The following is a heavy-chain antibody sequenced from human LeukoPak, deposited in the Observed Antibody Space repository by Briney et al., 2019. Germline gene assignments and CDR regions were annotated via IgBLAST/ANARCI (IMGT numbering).Heavy chain of an antibody. Sequence: SETLSLTCTVSGGSISSYYWSWIRQPPGKGLEWIGYIYYSGGTNYNPSLKSRVTISVDTSKNQFSLKLSSVTAADTAVYYCARAVYYDSSGYYSRGHYFDYWGQGTLVTVSS. CDR1: GGSISSYY. D-gene: IGHD3-22*01. J-gene: IGHJ4*02. V-gene: IGHV4-59*01. CDR2: IYYSGGT. CDR3: ARAVYYDSSGYYSRGHYFDY.